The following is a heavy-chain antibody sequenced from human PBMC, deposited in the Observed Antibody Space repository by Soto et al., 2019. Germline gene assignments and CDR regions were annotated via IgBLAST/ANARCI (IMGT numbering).Heavy chain of an antibody. CDR2: ISSIGSDL. J-gene: IGHJ4*02. D-gene: IGHD2-2*01. Sequence: EVQLVESGGSLVKPGGSLRLSCGTSGFTFSDYSMNWVHQAPGQGLEWVSSISSIGSDLSYADSVRGRFTISRDNAKNSLYLQMNSLRDEDTAVYYCARRGVGCSSRRCYCDYWGQGTLVTVSS. CDR3: ARRGVGCSSRRCYCDY. V-gene: IGHV3-21*01. CDR1: GFTFSDYS.